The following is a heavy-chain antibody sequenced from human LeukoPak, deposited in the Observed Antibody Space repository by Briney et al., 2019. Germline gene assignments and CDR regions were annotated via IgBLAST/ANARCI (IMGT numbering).Heavy chain of an antibody. Sequence: PGGSLRLSCAASGFTFSSYGMHWVRQAPGKGLEWVAFIRYDGSNKYYADSVKGRFTISRDNSKNTLYLQMNSLRAEDTALYYCARDPGVVAFHYFDFWGQGTLVTVSS. CDR3: ARDPGVVAFHYFDF. D-gene: IGHD3-3*01. J-gene: IGHJ4*02. V-gene: IGHV3-30*02. CDR2: IRYDGSNK. CDR1: GFTFSSYG.